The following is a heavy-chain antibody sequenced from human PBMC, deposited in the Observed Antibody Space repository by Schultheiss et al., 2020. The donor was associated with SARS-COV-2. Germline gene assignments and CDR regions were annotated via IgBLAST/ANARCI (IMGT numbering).Heavy chain of an antibody. Sequence: GSLRLSCTVSGASISSSSYYWGWIRQPPGTGLEWIGSIYYGGSTYYNPSLESRVTISVDTSKNQFSLKLSSVTAADTAVYYCARPDYYYYYMDVWGRGTTVTVSS. V-gene: IGHV4-39*01. CDR1: GASISSSSYY. CDR3: ARPDYYYYYMDV. CDR2: IYYGGST. J-gene: IGHJ6*03.